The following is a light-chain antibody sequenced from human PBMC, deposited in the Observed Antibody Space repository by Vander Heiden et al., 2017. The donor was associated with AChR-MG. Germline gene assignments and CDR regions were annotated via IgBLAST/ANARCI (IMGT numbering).Light chain of an antibody. CDR1: ISGDKH. V-gene: IGLV3-1*01. J-gene: IGLJ3*02. CDR3: QTWHNSAVA. Sequence: SYELSQPTSVAVSPGQTASITCSGEISGDKHTFRYQQTPGQSPVLVIYQDKTRPTGIPARFSGSNSGTTATLTIRGAQVMDEANYYCQTWHNSAVAFGGGTKLTVL. CDR2: QDK.